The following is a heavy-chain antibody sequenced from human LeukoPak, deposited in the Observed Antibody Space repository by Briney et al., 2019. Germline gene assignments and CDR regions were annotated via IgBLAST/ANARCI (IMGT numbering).Heavy chain of an antibody. CDR3: AKVYCGGDCYAHYFDH. D-gene: IGHD2-21*02. CDR2: IWSDGSKK. J-gene: IGHJ4*02. Sequence: GGSLRLSCAASGFTFSSHGMHWVRQAPGKGLEWVAVIWSDGSKKYYADPVKGRFTLSRDNSQNILYLQMNSLRAEDTAVYYCAKVYCGGDCYAHYFDHWGQGTLVTVSS. CDR1: GFTFSSHG. V-gene: IGHV3-33*06.